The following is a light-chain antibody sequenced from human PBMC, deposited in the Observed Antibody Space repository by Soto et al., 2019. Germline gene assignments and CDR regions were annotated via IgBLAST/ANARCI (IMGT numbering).Light chain of an antibody. CDR2: SNN. CDR1: SSNIGSNT. V-gene: IGLV1-44*01. J-gene: IGLJ3*02. CDR3: AAWDDSLSWV. Sequence: QSVLTQPPSASGTPGQRVTISCSGSSSNIGSNTVNWYQQLPGTAPKHLIFSNNQRPSGVPERFSGSKSGTSASLAISGLQPEDEADYYCAAWDDSLSWVFGGGTKLTVL.